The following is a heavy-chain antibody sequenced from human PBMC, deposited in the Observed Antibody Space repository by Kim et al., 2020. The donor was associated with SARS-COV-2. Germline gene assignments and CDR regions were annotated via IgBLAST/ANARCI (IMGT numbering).Heavy chain of an antibody. Sequence: GGSLRLSCAASGFTFSSYAMSWVRQAPGKGLEWVSVIYSGGSSTYYADSVKGRFTISRDNSKNTLYLQMNSLRAEDTAVYYCAKSYGYCSSTSCSLYYFDYWGQGTLVTVSS. D-gene: IGHD2-2*01. J-gene: IGHJ4*02. CDR1: GFTFSSYA. V-gene: IGHV3-23*03. CDR2: IYSGGSST. CDR3: AKSYGYCSSTSCSLYYFDY.